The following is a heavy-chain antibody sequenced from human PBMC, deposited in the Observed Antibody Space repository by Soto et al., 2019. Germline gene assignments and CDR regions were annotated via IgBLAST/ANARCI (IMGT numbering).Heavy chain of an antibody. J-gene: IGHJ6*02. V-gene: IGHV4-31*03. CDR3: ARDRDSFWSGYYGMDV. CDR1: VGSISSGGYY. D-gene: IGHD3-3*01. CDR2: IYYSGST. Sequence: PSETLSLTCTVSVGSISSGGYYWSWIRQHPGKGLEWIGYIYYSGSTYYNPSLKSRVTISVDTSKNQFSLKLSSVTAADTTVYYCARDRDSFWSGYYGMDVWGQGTTVTVSS.